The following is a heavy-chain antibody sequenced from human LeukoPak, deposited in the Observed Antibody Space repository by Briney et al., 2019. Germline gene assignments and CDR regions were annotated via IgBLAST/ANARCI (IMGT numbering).Heavy chain of an antibody. D-gene: IGHD1-7*01. Sequence: ASVKVSCKASGYSFTGNYIHWVRQAPGQGLEWMGRINPNSGGTNYAQKFQGRVTMTRDTSISTAYMGFNGLSSDDTAVYYCARGARITGTNRVRLDSFDYWGQGTLVTVSS. CDR3: ARGARITGTNRVRLDSFDY. J-gene: IGHJ4*02. V-gene: IGHV1-2*06. CDR1: GYSFTGNY. CDR2: INPNSGGT.